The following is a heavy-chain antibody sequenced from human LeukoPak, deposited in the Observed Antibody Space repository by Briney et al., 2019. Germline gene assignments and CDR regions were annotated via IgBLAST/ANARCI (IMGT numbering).Heavy chain of an antibody. CDR2: VNNDGSDT. CDR3: ARRGDGYGGMTARYFQH. V-gene: IGHV3-74*01. J-gene: IGHJ1*01. Sequence: HPGGSLRLSCGASGFIFSDHWMYWVRQAPGKGLVWVSRVNNDGSDTTYADSMKGRFTISRDNAKNTVYLQMNSLRAEDTAVYYCARRGDGYGGMTARYFQHWGQGTLVTVSS. D-gene: IGHD4-23*01. CDR1: GFIFSDHW.